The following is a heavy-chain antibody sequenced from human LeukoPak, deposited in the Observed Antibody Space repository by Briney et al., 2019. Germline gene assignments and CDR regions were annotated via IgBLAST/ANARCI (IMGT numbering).Heavy chain of an antibody. J-gene: IGHJ6*02. CDR1: GYTFTGYY. V-gene: IGHV1-2*04. CDR3: ARDSAAAGRNSYYYYYGMDV. CDR2: INPNSGGT. D-gene: IGHD6-13*01. Sequence: ASVKVPCKASGYTFTGYYMHWVRQAPGQGLEWMGWINPNSGGTNYAQKFQGWVTMTRDTSISTAHMELSRLRSDDTAVYYCARDSAAAGRNSYYYYYGMDVWGQGTTVTVSS.